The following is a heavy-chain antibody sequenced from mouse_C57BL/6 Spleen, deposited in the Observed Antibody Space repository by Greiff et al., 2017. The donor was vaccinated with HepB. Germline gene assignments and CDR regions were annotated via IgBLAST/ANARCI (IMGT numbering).Heavy chain of an antibody. CDR1: GYAFSSSW. CDR3: ARNWDEGYFDV. Sequence: QVHVKQSGPELVKPGASVKISCKASGYAFSSSWMNWVKQRPGKGLEWIGRIYPGDGDTNYNGKFKGKATLTADKSSSTAYMQLSSLTSEDSAVYFCARNWDEGYFDVWGTGTTVTVSS. D-gene: IGHD4-1*01. CDR2: IYPGDGDT. V-gene: IGHV1-82*01. J-gene: IGHJ1*03.